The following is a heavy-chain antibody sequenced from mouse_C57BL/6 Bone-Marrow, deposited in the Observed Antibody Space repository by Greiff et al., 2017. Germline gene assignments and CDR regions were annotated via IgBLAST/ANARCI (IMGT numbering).Heavy chain of an antibody. J-gene: IGHJ4*01. CDR2: INPNNGGT. V-gene: IGHV1-26*01. CDR1: GYTFTDYY. Sequence: EVKLQQSGPELVKPGASVKISCKASGYTFTDYYMNWVKPSHGKSLEWIGDINPNNGGTSYNQKFKGKATLTVDKSSSTAYMELRSLTSEDSAVYYCARDDYDAMDYWGQGPSVTVSS. CDR3: ARDDYDAMDY.